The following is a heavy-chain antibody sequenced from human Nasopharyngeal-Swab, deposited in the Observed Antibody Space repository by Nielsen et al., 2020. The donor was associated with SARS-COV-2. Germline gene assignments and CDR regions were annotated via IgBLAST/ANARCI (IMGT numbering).Heavy chain of an antibody. CDR1: GGPIISNDHS. D-gene: IGHD2-15*01. CDR2: IHYTWST. J-gene: IGHJ5*02. CDR3: ARWTLGYCTAGNCLNWFDP. V-gene: IGHV4-39*07. Sequence: SETLSLTCPVSGGPIISNDHSWAWIRQPPGKGLDWLGTIHYTWSTFYNPSLESRVTISLDTSRNQFSLKLRSVTAADTAVYYCARWTLGYCTAGNCLNWFDPWGQGALLTVSS.